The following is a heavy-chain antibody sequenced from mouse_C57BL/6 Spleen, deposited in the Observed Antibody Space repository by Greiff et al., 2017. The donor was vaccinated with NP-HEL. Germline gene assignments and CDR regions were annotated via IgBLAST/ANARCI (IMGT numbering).Heavy chain of an antibody. J-gene: IGHJ3*01. CDR1: DFAFMASA. Sequence: LQQSGAELVRPGSSVKLSCKDSDFAFMASAMHWVKQRPGHGLEWIGSFTMYSDATEYSENFKGKATLTANTSSSTAYMELSSLTSEDSAVYYCARGTGTEGFAYWGQGTLVTVSA. D-gene: IGHD4-1*01. CDR2: FTMYSDAT. CDR3: ARGTGTEGFAY. V-gene: IGHV1-49*01.